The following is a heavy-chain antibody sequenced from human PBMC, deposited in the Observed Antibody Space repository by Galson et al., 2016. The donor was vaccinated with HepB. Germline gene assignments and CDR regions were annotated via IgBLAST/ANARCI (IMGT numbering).Heavy chain of an antibody. Sequence: SVKVSCKASGYIFSGYYIYWVRQAPGEGLQWMGWINPNSGGASYAQMFQGRVTMTRDTSIGTASMELTRLTSDDTAVYYCARGHVYGSGSYYPDYWGQGTLVTVSS. CDR2: INPNSGGA. CDR3: ARGHVYGSGSYYPDY. D-gene: IGHD3-10*01. CDR1: GYIFSGYY. V-gene: IGHV1-2*02. J-gene: IGHJ4*02.